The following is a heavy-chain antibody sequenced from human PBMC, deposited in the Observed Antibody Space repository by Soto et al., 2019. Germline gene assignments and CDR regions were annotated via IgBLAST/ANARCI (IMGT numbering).Heavy chain of an antibody. J-gene: IGHJ2*01. CDR3: ARMTGGWYFDL. CDR1: GGSISGDYS. V-gene: IGHV4-30-2*01. Sequence: QLQLQESGSGLLKSSQTLSLTCAVSGGSISGDYSWSWIRQPPGKGLEWIGYIYHSGSSYYIPSRESRGTLSLDRSKNQFSLELKSVTAADTAVYYCARMTGGWYFDLWGRGNLVSVSS. CDR2: IYHSGSS. D-gene: IGHD1-26*01.